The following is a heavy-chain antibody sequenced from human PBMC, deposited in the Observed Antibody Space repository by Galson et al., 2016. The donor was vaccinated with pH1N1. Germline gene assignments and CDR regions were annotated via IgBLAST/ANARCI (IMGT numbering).Heavy chain of an antibody. CDR3: SQPVLYYFDF. CDR1: GGSTSSHY. J-gene: IGHJ4*02. V-gene: IGHV4-59*08. D-gene: IGHD1-1*01. CDR2: ISYSGST. Sequence: ETLSLTCSVSGGSTSSHYWNWIRQPPGKGLEWIGYISYSGSTNYNPSLKSRITISVDTSKNQLSLWLSSVTAADTAVYFCSQPVLYYFDFWGQGIPVTVSS.